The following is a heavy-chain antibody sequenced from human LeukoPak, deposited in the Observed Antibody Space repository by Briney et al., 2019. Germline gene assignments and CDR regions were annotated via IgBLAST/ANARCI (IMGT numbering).Heavy chain of an antibody. Sequence: GGSLRLSRVASGFTFSSYSGIWVRQTPGKGLECVSSISSGSTYIYSADSVRGRFTISRDNAKNSLFLQVDSLRPDDTAVYYCASGYSYDSLRFWGQGTLVTVSS. D-gene: IGHD3-22*01. CDR2: ISSGSTYI. CDR3: ASGYSYDSLRF. CDR1: GFTFSSYS. V-gene: IGHV3-21*01. J-gene: IGHJ4*02.